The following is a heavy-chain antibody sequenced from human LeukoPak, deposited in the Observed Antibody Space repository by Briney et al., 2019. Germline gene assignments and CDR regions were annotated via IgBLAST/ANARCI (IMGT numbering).Heavy chain of an antibody. CDR2: TYYSGTT. V-gene: IGHV4-31*03. CDR3: ASSAGGLWFGELSR. J-gene: IGHJ4*02. CDR1: GGSFSSCGFY. D-gene: IGHD3-10*01. Sequence: SESLTFTCTVSGGSFSSCGFYWSRQAQGQGLDLVWIVNTYYSGTTYYNPFLVSRAIMSVDSTKNQFSVKLSSVTDADTDLYYCASSAGGLWFGELSRWGQGTLVTVSS.